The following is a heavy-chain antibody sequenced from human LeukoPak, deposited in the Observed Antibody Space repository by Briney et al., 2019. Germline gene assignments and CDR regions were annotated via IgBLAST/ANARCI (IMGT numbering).Heavy chain of an antibody. D-gene: IGHD4-17*01. V-gene: IGHV3-7*01. CDR1: GFTFSSYW. CDR2: IKQDGSEK. CDR3: ARDGYGDYEDY. Sequence: GGSLRLSCAASGFTFSSYWMSWVRQAPGKGLEWVANIKQDGSEKYYVDSVKGRFTISRDNAKDSLYLQMNSLRAEDTAVYYCARDGYGDYEDYWGQGTLVTVSS. J-gene: IGHJ4*02.